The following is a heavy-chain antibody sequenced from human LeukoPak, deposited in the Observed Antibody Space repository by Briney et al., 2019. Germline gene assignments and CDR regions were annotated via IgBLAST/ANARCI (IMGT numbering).Heavy chain of an antibody. J-gene: IGHJ4*02. CDR2: ISGSGANT. CDR1: GFTFSDCP. V-gene: IGHV3-23*01. D-gene: IGHD4-23*01. Sequence: GGSLRLSCVASGFTFSDCPMSWVRQAPGQGLEWVTAISGSGANTYYSDSVKGRFTVSRDNSRNTLYVQMNNLRADDTAVYYCAKERVVGETGTVGFDFWGQGALVTVSS. CDR3: AKERVVGETGTVGFDF.